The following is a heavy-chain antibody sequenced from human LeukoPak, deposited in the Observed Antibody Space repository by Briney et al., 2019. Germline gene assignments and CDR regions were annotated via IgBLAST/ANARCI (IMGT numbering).Heavy chain of an antibody. CDR1: GGSISSGSYY. CDR3: ASVRGYSSGWYASGFDP. V-gene: IGHV4-30-2*01. D-gene: IGHD6-19*01. J-gene: IGHJ5*02. CDR2: IYHSGST. Sequence: SETLSLTCTVSGGSISSGSYYWSWIRQPPGKGLEWIGYIYHSGSTYYNPSLKSRVTISLDTSKNQFSLKLTSVTAADTAVYYCASVRGYSSGWYASGFDPWGQGTLVTVSS.